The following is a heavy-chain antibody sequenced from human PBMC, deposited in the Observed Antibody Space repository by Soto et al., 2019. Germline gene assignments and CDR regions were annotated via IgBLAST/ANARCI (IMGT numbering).Heavy chain of an antibody. CDR3: ARNYNRYYDRSGYNRSPAY. J-gene: IGHJ4*02. CDR1: GFTFSSYA. CDR2: ISYDGSDK. V-gene: IGHV3-30-3*01. Sequence: PGGSLRLSCAASGFTFSSYAMHWVRQAPGKGLEWVALISYDGSDKDYADSVKGRFTISRDNSRNTLFLQMNSLRAEDTAVYYCARNYNRYYDRSGYNRSPAYWGQEPLVTVPS. D-gene: IGHD3-22*01.